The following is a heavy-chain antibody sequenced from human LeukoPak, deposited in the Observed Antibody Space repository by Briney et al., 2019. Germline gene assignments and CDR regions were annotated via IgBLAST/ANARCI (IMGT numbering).Heavy chain of an antibody. CDR2: LYSDGNT. J-gene: IGHJ4*02. CDR3: ARGVEPLAANTLAY. V-gene: IGHV3-53*01. Sequence: GGSLRLSCAASGFTVIANDMTWVRQAPGKGLEWVSVLYSDGNTKYADSVQGRFTISRDNSKNTLYLEINSLSPDDTAVYYCARGVEPLAANTLAYWGQGTLVTVSS. D-gene: IGHD1-14*01. CDR1: GFTVIAND.